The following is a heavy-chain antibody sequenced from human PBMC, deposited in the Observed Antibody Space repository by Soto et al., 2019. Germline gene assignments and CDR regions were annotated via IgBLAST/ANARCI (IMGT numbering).Heavy chain of an antibody. CDR2: INAGNGNT. Sequence: ASVKVSCKASGYTFTSYYMHWVRQAPGQRLEWMGWINAGNGNTKYSQKFQGRVTITRDTSASTAYMELSSLRSEDTAVYYCARARRYSSGWYGVDYWGQGTLVTVSS. V-gene: IGHV1-3*01. CDR1: GYTFTSYY. D-gene: IGHD6-19*01. CDR3: ARARRYSSGWYGVDY. J-gene: IGHJ4*02.